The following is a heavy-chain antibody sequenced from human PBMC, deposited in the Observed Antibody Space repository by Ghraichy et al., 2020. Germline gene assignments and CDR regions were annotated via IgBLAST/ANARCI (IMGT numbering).Heavy chain of an antibody. CDR3: ASPDTYYDFWSGYYPDAFDI. J-gene: IGHJ3*02. D-gene: IGHD3-3*01. Sequence: ETLSLTFTVSGGSISSSSYYWGWIRQPPGKGLEWIGSIYYSGSTYYNPSLKSRVTISVDTSKNQFSLKLSSVTAADTAVYYCASPDTYYDFWSGYYPDAFDIWGQGTMVTVSS. CDR2: IYYSGST. CDR1: GGSISSSSYY. V-gene: IGHV4-39*01.